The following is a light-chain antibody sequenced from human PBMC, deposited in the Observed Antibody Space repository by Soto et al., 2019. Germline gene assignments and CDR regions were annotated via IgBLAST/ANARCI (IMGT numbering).Light chain of an antibody. V-gene: IGKV3-15*01. CDR1: QSVSSN. CDR3: KQYNNWPRT. J-gene: IGKJ1*01. CDR2: GAS. Sequence: EIVMTQSPATLSLSPVERATLSCRASQSVSSNLAWYKQKPGQAASLLIYGASTRDTGITDRFSGSGSGTEFTLTISSLQSEDFAVYYCKQYNNWPRTFGQGTKVDIK.